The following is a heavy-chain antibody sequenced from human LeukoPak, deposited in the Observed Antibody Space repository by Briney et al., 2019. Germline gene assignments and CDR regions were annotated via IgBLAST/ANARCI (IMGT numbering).Heavy chain of an antibody. CDR3: ARAGNYYDRSGYYNGGFDY. Sequence: SETLSLTCAVSGGSISSGGYSWSWIRQPPGKGLEWIGDIYHSGTTYYNPSLKSRVTISVDRSTNQFSLKLTSVTAADTAVYFCARAGNYYDRSGYYNGGFDYWGQGTLVTVSS. CDR2: IYHSGTT. CDR1: GGSISSGGYS. V-gene: IGHV4-30-2*01. J-gene: IGHJ4*02. D-gene: IGHD3-22*01.